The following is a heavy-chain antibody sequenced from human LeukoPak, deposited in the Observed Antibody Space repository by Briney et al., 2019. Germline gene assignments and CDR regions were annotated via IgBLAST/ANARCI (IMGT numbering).Heavy chain of an antibody. Sequence: GGSLRLSCAASGFTFSTSWMNWVRQAPGKGLEWVSYISSSSSTIYYADSVKGRFTISRDNAKNSLYLQMNSLRAEDTAVYYCARVLGSSTSPPYYWGQGTLVTVSS. CDR1: GFTFSTSW. CDR2: ISSSSSTI. CDR3: ARVLGSSTSPPYY. J-gene: IGHJ4*02. V-gene: IGHV3-48*01. D-gene: IGHD2-2*01.